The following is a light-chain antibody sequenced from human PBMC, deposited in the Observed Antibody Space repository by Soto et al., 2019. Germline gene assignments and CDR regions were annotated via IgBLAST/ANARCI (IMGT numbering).Light chain of an antibody. CDR2: GAS. J-gene: IGKJ5*01. CDR1: QSVSSN. Sequence: EIVMTQSPATLSVSPCERATLSCRASQSVSSNLAWYQQKPGQAPRLLIYGASTRATGIPARFSGSGSGTDFTLTISSLEPEDFAVYYCHQRQYWPPITFGQGTRLEIK. V-gene: IGKV3-15*01. CDR3: HQRQYWPPIT.